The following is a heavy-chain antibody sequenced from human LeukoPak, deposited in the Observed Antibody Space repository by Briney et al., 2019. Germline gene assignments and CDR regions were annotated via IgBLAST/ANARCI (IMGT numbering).Heavy chain of an antibody. J-gene: IGHJ4*02. CDR2: IIPIFGTA. CDR1: GGTFSSYA. CDR3: ARGGIVGATTPFDY. V-gene: IGHV1-69*06. D-gene: IGHD1-26*01. Sequence: ASVKVSCKASGGTFSSYAISWVRQAPGQGLEWMGGIIPIFGTANYAQKFQGRVTITADKSTSTAYMELSSLRSEDTAVYYCARGGIVGATTPFDYWGQGTPVTVSS.